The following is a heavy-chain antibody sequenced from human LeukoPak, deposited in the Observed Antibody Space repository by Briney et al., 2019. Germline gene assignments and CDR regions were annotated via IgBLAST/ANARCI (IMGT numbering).Heavy chain of an antibody. V-gene: IGHV4-61*02. Sequence: SETLSLTCTVSGGSISSGSYYWSWIRQPAGKGLEWIGRIYTSGSTNYNPSLKSRVTISVDTSKNQFSLKLSSVTAADTAVYYCAREKKVIAAAGFLDYWGQGTLVTVSS. D-gene: IGHD6-13*01. J-gene: IGHJ4*02. CDR1: GGSISSGSYY. CDR2: IYTSGST. CDR3: AREKKVIAAAGFLDY.